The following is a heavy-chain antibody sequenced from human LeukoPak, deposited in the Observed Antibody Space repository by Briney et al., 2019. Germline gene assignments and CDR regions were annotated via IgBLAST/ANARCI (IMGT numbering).Heavy chain of an antibody. J-gene: IGHJ4*02. Sequence: SETLSLTCTVSGDSISSTNYYWGWIHQPPGKGLEWIGSIYYSGSTYYNPSLESRVTISVDTSKNHFSLKLSSVTAADTAVYYCATSGWYLLPGVYWGQGTLVTVSS. CDR1: GDSISSTNYY. D-gene: IGHD6-19*01. CDR2: IYYSGST. CDR3: ATSGWYLLPGVY. V-gene: IGHV4-39*02.